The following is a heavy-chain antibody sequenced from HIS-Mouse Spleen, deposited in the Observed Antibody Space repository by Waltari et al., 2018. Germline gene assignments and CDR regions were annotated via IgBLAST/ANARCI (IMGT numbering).Heavy chain of an antibody. D-gene: IGHD4-17*01. Sequence: QLHLQESGPGLVQPSETLSLPLTVPGGPISSSSYYWGWLRQPPGKGLGWIGSIYSSGSTYYNPSLKSRVTISVDTSKNQFSLKLSSVTAADTAVYYCAYGDYFDYWGQGTLVTVSS. J-gene: IGHJ4*02. CDR3: AYGDYFDY. V-gene: IGHV4-39*01. CDR2: IYSSGST. CDR1: GGPISSSSYY.